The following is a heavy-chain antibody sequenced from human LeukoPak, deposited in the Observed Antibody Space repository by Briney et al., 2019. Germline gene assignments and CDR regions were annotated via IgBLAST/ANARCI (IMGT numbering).Heavy chain of an antibody. V-gene: IGHV4-61*02. CDR1: GDSISHGTHY. J-gene: IGHJ5*02. Sequence: NPSQTLSLICSVSGDSISHGTHYWSWIRQSAGQGLGWIGRVYITGVTNYNPSLKTRVTISVDPSLNQFSLNLTSVTPADTAVYYCAREFLASRRNWVDPWGQGTLVTVSS. CDR3: AREFLASRRNWVDP. CDR2: VYITGVT. D-gene: IGHD6-6*01.